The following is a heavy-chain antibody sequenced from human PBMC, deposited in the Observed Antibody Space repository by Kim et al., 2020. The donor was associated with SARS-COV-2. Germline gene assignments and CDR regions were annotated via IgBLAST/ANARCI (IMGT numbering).Heavy chain of an antibody. Sequence: IYYADSVKGRFTITRDNAKNSLYLQMNSLRAEDTAVYYCARSENYDSTDYWGQGTLVSVSS. J-gene: IGHJ4*02. D-gene: IGHD3-22*01. V-gene: IGHV3-21*01. CDR2: I. CDR3: ARSENYDSTDY.